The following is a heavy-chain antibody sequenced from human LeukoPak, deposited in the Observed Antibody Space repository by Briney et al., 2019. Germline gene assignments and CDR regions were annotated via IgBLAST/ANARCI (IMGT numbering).Heavy chain of an antibody. CDR2: IYTSGST. CDR3: ARVASIAVADTFDY. D-gene: IGHD6-19*01. CDR1: GGSISSYY. Sequence: SETLSLTCTVSGGSISSYYWSWIRQPAGKGLEWIGRIYTSGSTNYNASLKSRVSMSVDTSKNQFSLKLSSVTAADTAVYYCARVASIAVADTFDYWGQGTLVTVSS. V-gene: IGHV4-4*07. J-gene: IGHJ4*02.